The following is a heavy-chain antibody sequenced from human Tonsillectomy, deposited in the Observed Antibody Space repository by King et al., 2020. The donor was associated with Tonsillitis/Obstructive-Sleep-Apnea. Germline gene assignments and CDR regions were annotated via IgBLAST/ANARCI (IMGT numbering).Heavy chain of an antibody. D-gene: IGHD2-2*01. CDR2: IKSKTDGGTT. V-gene: IGHV3-15*01. J-gene: IGHJ6*03. Sequence: VQLVESGGGLVKPGGSLRLSCAASGFTFGNAWMSWVRQAPGKGLEWVGRIKSKTDGGTTDYAAPVKGRFTISRDDSKNTLYLQMNSLKTEDTAVYYCTTDPHCSSTSCYYYYMDVWGKGTTVTVSS. CDR1: GFTFGNAW. CDR3: TTDPHCSSTSCYYYYMDV.